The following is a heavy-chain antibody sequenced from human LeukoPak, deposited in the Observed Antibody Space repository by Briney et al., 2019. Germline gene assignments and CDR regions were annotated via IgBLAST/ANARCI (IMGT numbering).Heavy chain of an antibody. CDR2: IYPGDSDI. Sequence: GESLKISCKCSGYSFTTYWVAWVRQMPGKGLEWMGIIYPGDSDIRYSPSFQAQVSISADKSISTAYLQWSSLKASDTAKYYCARFYSYTMDVWGPGTTVTVSS. CDR1: GYSFTTYW. CDR3: ARFYSYTMDV. J-gene: IGHJ6*02. V-gene: IGHV5-51*01.